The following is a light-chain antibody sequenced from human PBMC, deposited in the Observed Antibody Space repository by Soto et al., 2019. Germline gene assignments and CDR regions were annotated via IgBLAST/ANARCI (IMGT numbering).Light chain of an antibody. CDR2: GAS. V-gene: IGKV3-20*01. J-gene: IGKJ2*01. Sequence: EIVLTQSPGTLSLSPGETASLSCRASQSLGGNYLAWYQQKPGQAPRLLIYGASTRATGIPDRFSGSGSGSGFTLTISRLEAEDSVVYYCQQYGDSPYTFGQGTKLEIK. CDR3: QQYGDSPYT. CDR1: QSLGGNY.